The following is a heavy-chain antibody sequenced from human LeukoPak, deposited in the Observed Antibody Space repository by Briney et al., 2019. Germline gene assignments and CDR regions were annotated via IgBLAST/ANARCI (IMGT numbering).Heavy chain of an antibody. CDR2: IYTTGST. CDR3: ARHVLDIVVADLEGTHTFDP. D-gene: IGHD2-15*01. V-gene: IGHV4-61*02. J-gene: IGHJ5*02. Sequence: SETLSLTCTVSGGSISSGSYYWSWIRQPAGKGLEWIGRIYTTGSTNYNPSLKNRVTISADTSKNQFSLKLSSVTAADTAVYYCARHVLDIVVADLEGTHTFDPWGQGTLVTVSS. CDR1: GGSISSGSYY.